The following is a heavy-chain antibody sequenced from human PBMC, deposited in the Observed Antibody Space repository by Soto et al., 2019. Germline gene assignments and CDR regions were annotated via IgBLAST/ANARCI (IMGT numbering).Heavy chain of an antibody. D-gene: IGHD5-18*01. CDR2: INHSEIT. CDR1: GGSFTYYS. V-gene: IGHV4-34*01. J-gene: IGHJ5*01. Sequence: SETLSLTCAVYGGSFTYYSWTLIRQPPGKGLEWLGEINHSEITTYNPSLKSRVTKSVDTSKNQFSLKLSSVTAADTAVYYCACVDSYMVTDCFDSCRQRPPATLSS. CDR3: ACVDSYMVTDCFDS.